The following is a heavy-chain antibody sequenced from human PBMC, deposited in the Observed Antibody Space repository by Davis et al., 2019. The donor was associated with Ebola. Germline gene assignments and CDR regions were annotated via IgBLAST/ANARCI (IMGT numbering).Heavy chain of an antibody. CDR1: GFTFGDYA. V-gene: IGHV3-49*03. Sequence: PGGSLRLSCTASGFTFGDYALSWFRQAPGKGLEWVGFIRSKAYGGTTEYAASVKGRFTISRDDSKSIAYLQMNNLKTDDTAFYYCTREFGGSYDYWGQGTLVTVSS. CDR2: IRSKAYGGTT. CDR3: TREFGGSYDY. D-gene: IGHD1-26*01. J-gene: IGHJ4*02.